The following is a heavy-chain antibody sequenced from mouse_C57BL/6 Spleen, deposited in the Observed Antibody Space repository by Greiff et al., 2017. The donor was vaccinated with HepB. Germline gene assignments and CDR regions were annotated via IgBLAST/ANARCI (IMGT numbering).Heavy chain of an antibody. CDR3: ARWITTAVYFDY. D-gene: IGHD1-2*01. J-gene: IGHJ2*01. Sequence: QVQLQQPGAELVMPGASVKLSCKASGYTFTSYWMHWVKQRPGQGLEWIGEIDPSDSYTNYNQKFKGKSTLTVDKSSSTAYMQLSSLTSEDSAVYYCARWITTAVYFDYWGQGTTLTVSS. CDR1: GYTFTSYW. CDR2: IDPSDSYT. V-gene: IGHV1-69*01.